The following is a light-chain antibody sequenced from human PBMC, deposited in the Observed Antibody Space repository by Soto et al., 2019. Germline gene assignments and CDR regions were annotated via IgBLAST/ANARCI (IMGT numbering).Light chain of an antibody. J-gene: IGKJ1*01. Sequence: TQSPGNLSLSPGERATLSCRASQSVSNSLAWYQQKPGQGPRLLIYGASTRATGIPARFSGSGSGTEFTLTISSLQSEDFAVYYCQQYNNWPPWTFGQGTKVDI. V-gene: IGKV3-15*01. CDR1: QSVSNS. CDR3: QQYNNWPPWT. CDR2: GAS.